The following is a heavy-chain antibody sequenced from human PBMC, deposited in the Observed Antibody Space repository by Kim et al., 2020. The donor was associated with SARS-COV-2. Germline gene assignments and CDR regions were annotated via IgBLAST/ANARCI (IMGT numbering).Heavy chain of an antibody. CDR1: GFTFSSYE. CDR3: ARETLWFDPFDY. V-gene: IGHV3-48*03. D-gene: IGHD3-10*01. CDR2: ISSSGSTI. J-gene: IGHJ4*02. Sequence: GGSLRLSCAASGFTFSSYEMNWVRQAPGKGLEWVSYISSSGSTIYYADSVKGRFTISRDNAKNSLYLQMNSLRAEDTAVYYCARETLWFDPFDYWGQGTLVTVSS.